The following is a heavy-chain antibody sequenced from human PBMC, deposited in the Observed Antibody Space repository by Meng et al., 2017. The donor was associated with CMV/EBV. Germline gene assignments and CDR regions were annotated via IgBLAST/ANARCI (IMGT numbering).Heavy chain of an antibody. J-gene: IGHJ5*02. D-gene: IGHD6-13*01. CDR3: AHRGRIAAAGTDWFDP. V-gene: IGHV2-5*02. CDR1: VFSRSTSGVG. Sequence: TLNVPCPTLEQPPQTLTLACTSPVFSRSTSGVGVGWIRQPPGKPLEWLALIYWDHDKRYSPSLKSRLTITKDTSKNQVVLTMTNMDPVDTATYYCAHRGRIAAAGTDWFDPWGQGTLVTVSS. CDR2: IYWDHDK.